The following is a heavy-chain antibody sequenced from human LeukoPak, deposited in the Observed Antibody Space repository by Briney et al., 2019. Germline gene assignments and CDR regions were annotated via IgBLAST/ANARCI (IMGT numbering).Heavy chain of an antibody. CDR3: ARASSNYPAGLGY. CDR1: GGSISSYY. CDR2: IYYSGST. J-gene: IGHJ4*02. V-gene: IGHV4-59*01. Sequence: PSETLSLTCTVSGGSISSYYWSWIRQPPGKGLERIGYIYYSGSTNYNPSLKSRVTISVDTSKNQFSLKLSSVTAADTAVYYCARASSNYPAGLGYWGQGTLVTVSS. D-gene: IGHD4-11*01.